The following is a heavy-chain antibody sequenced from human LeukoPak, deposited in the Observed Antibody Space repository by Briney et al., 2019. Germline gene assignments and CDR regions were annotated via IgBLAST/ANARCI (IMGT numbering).Heavy chain of an antibody. CDR3: ANVRLVGALDY. Sequence: QTGGSLRLSCTASGITFSTQNMNWARQAPGKGPEWLSYISTSGDTIYYADSVKGRFTVSRDNSKNTLYLQMNSLRAEDTAVYYCANVRLVGALDYWGQGTLVTVSS. V-gene: IGHV3-48*01. CDR1: GITFSTQN. CDR2: ISTSGDTI. D-gene: IGHD1-26*01. J-gene: IGHJ4*02.